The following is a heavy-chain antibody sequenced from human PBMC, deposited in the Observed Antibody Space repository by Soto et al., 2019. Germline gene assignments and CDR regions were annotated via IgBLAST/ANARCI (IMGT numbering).Heavy chain of an antibody. Sequence: SEPLSLTCTVSGGSISSGDYYWSWIRQPPGKGLEWIGYIYYSGSTNYNPSLKSRVTISVDTSKNQFSLKLSSVTAADTAVYYCARGGYSSGWPFDYWGQGTLVTVSS. CDR1: GGSISSGDYY. CDR2: IYYSGST. CDR3: ARGGYSSGWPFDY. D-gene: IGHD6-19*01. V-gene: IGHV4-61*08. J-gene: IGHJ4*02.